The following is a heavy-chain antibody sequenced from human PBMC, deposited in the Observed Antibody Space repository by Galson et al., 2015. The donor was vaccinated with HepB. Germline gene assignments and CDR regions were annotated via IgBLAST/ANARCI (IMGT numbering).Heavy chain of an antibody. J-gene: IGHJ4*02. Sequence: SLRLSCAASGFTFDAYAMHWVRQAPGKGLEWVAGISWNSGGIAYADSVKGRFTGSSDNAKTSLSLQMHSLRPEDTALYYCAKDMSRLEYYDSSESSLDHWGQGTLVTVSS. CDR3: AKDMSRLEYYDSSESSLDH. CDR2: ISWNSGGI. CDR1: GFTFDAYA. D-gene: IGHD3-22*01. V-gene: IGHV3-9*01.